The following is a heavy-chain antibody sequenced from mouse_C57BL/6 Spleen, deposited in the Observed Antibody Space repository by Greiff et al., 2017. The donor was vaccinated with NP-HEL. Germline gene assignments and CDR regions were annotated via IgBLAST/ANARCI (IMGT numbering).Heavy chain of an antibody. V-gene: IGHV1-52*01. CDR2: IDPSDSET. CDR3: ARWTAQASYYFDY. D-gene: IGHD3-2*02. J-gene: IGHJ2*01. CDR1: GYTFTSYW. Sequence: QVQLQQPGAELVRPGSSVKLSCKASGYTFTSYWMHWVKQRPIQGLEWIGNIDPSDSETHYNQKFKDKATLTVDKSSSTAYMQLRSLTSDDSAVSYCARWTAQASYYFDYWGQGTTLTVSS.